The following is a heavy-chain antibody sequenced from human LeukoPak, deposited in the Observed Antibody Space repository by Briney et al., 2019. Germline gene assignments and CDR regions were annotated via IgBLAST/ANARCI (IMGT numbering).Heavy chain of an antibody. V-gene: IGHV1-18*01. CDR3: ARAEKFDYGGSMHFDY. CDR2: ISAYNGNT. J-gene: IGHJ4*02. CDR1: GYTFTSYG. D-gene: IGHD4-23*01. Sequence: GASGKVSCKASGYTFTSYGISWVRQAPGQGLDWMGWISAYNGNTNCAQKLQGRVTMTTDTSTSTAYMELRSLRSDDTAVYYCARAEKFDYGGSMHFDYWGQGTLVTVSS.